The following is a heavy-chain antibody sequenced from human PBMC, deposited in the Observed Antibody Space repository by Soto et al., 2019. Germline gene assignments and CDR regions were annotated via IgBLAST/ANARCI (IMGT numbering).Heavy chain of an antibody. D-gene: IGHD5-12*01. CDR3: VHDGKLGYSGYDRFDY. CDR1: GFSLSTHEVG. Sequence: QITLKESGPTLMKPTQTLTLTCSFSGFSLSTHEVGVVWIRQPPGKALEWLALIYWNDAARYSPSLKNRLTITKDTSKNQVALTMTNMDPVDTATYYCVHDGKLGYSGYDRFDYWGQGILVTVSS. V-gene: IGHV2-5*01. CDR2: IYWNDAA. J-gene: IGHJ4*02.